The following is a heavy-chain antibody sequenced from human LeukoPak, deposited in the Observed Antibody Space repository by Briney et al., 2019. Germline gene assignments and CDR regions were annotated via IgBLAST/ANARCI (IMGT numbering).Heavy chain of an antibody. J-gene: IGHJ5*02. Sequence: ASVKVSCKASGYTFTGYYMHWVRQAPGQGLEWMGWINPNSGGTNYAQKFQGRVTMTRDTSISTAYMELGRLRSDDTAVYYCARDATYSSGWYIDPRGQGTLVTVSS. D-gene: IGHD6-19*01. CDR3: ARDATYSSGWYIDP. V-gene: IGHV1-2*02. CDR2: INPNSGGT. CDR1: GYTFTGYY.